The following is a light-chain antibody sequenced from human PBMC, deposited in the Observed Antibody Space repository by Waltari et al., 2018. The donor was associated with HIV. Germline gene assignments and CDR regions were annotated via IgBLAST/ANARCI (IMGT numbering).Light chain of an antibody. CDR1: SSAAGGYNY. CDR2: EVS. CDR3: SSYAGSNNVV. J-gene: IGLJ2*01. V-gene: IGLV2-8*01. Sequence: QSALPQPPSASGSPGQSATISCTGTSSAAGGYNYVPGYQQHPGKAPKLMIYEVSQRPSGVPDRFSGSKSGNTASLTVSGLQAEDEADYYCSSYAGSNNVVFGGGTKLTVL.